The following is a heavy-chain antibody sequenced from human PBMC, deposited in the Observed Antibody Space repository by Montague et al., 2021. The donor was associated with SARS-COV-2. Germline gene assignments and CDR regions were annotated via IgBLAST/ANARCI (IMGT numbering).Heavy chain of an antibody. V-gene: IGHV3-30-3*01. CDR3: ARAMYSSFYYYYGLDV. CDR2: MSNDGSDK. Sequence: SLRLSCAASGFIFSNFAMHWVRQAPGKGPEWVAVMSNDGSDKYYADSVKGRFTISRDNSKNTLYLQLNSLRGEDTAVFYCARAMYSSFYYYYGLDVWGQGTTVTVSS. J-gene: IGHJ6*02. CDR1: GFIFSNFA. D-gene: IGHD3-22*01.